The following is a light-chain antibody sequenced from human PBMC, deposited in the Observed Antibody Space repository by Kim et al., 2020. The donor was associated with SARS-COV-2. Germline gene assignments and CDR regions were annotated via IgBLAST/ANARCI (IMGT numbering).Light chain of an antibody. V-gene: IGKV2-28*01. J-gene: IGKJ4*01. Sequence: PASISCRSSQSLLHSNGYKYLDWYLQKPEQSPQLLIYLGSHRASGVPDRFSGSGSGTDFTLKISRVEAEDVWVYYCMQALQAPLTFGGGTKVDI. CDR1: QSLLHSNGYKY. CDR2: LGS. CDR3: MQALQAPLT.